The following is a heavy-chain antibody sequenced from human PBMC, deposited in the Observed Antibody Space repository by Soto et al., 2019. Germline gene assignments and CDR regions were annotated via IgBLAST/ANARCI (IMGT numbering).Heavy chain of an antibody. D-gene: IGHD3-10*01. CDR2: TYYKSKWNN. V-gene: IGHV6-1*01. CDR1: GDSVSSNNAG. J-gene: IGHJ6*02. Sequence: SQTLSLTCVISGDSVSSNNAGWNWIRQSPSRGLEWLGRTYYKSKWNNDYALSVKSRITINPDTSKNQFSLHLYSVTPEDTAVYYCTGITWFRGMDVWGQGTPVTVSS. CDR3: TGITWFRGMDV.